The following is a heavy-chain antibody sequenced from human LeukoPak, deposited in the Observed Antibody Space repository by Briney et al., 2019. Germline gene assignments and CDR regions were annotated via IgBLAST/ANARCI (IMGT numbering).Heavy chain of an antibody. V-gene: IGHV3-21*04. Sequence: GGSLRLSCAASGFTFSSYSMNWVRQAPGKGLEWVSSISSSSSYIYYADSVKGRFTISRDNSKNTLYLQMNSLRAEDTAVYYCARDSSGYLVLDYWGQGTLVTVSS. CDR2: ISSSSSYI. J-gene: IGHJ4*02. CDR1: GFTFSSYS. D-gene: IGHD3-22*01. CDR3: ARDSSGYLVLDY.